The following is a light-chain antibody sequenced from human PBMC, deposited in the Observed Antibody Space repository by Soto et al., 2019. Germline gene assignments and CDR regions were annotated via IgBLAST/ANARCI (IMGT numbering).Light chain of an antibody. V-gene: IGKV1-5*03. CDR1: QSISSW. J-gene: IGKJ1*01. Sequence: DIQMTQSPSTLSASVGDRVTITCRASQSISSWLAWYQQKPGKAPKLLIYKASSLESGVPSRFMRSASGTEFTLTISTLQSDDFGTYYCQQYSTYPYSFGQGPNVEIK. CDR2: KAS. CDR3: QQYSTYPYS.